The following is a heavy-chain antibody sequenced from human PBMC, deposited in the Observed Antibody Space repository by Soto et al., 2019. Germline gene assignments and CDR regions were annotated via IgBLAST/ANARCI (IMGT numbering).Heavy chain of an antibody. J-gene: IGHJ3*02. Sequence: EVQLVESGGGLVQPGGSLRLSCAASRFTFSDFAMNWVRQAPGKGLEWISYISSGGDSKYYADSVKGRFTISRDNAKNSLYLQMNNLRDEDTAVYYCAREYTCIYQDAFDIWGQGTTVTVSS. CDR2: ISSGGDSK. D-gene: IGHD1-7*01. V-gene: IGHV3-48*02. CDR1: RFTFSDFA. CDR3: AREYTCIYQDAFDI.